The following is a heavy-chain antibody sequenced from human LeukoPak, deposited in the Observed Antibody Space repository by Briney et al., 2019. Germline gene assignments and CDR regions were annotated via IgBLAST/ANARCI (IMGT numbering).Heavy chain of an antibody. CDR1: GFTFSSFW. D-gene: IGHD6-13*01. V-gene: IGHV3-7*01. J-gene: IGHJ4*02. CDR3: TRDWGGVAAGIDY. CDR2: IKTDGSEK. Sequence: PGGSLRLSCAASGFTFSSFWMGWVRQAPGKGLEWVANIKTDGSEKYYVDSVKGRFTISRDNAKNSLSLQMNSLSAEDTAVYYCTRDWGGVAAGIDYWGQGTLVTVSS.